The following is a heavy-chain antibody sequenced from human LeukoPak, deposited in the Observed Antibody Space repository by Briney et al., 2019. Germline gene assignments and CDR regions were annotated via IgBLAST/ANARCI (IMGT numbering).Heavy chain of an antibody. V-gene: IGHV1-18*01. Sequence: ASVKVSCTTSGYTFSTYGTSWVRQAPGQGLEWMGWISAYNGNTNYAQKLQGRVTMTTDTSTSTAYMELRSLRSDDTAVYYCARVPSYGYQDYWGEGTLVTVSS. CDR3: ARVPSYGYQDY. CDR2: ISAYNGNT. D-gene: IGHD5-18*01. J-gene: IGHJ4*02. CDR1: GYTFSTYG.